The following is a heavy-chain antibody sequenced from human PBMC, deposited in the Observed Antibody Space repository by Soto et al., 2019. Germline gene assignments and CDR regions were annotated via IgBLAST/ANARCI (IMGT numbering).Heavy chain of an antibody. D-gene: IGHD1-26*01. Sequence: SETLSLTCTVSGGSVSSGSYYWSWIRQPPGKGLEWIGYIYYSGSTNYNPSLKSRVAISVDTSKNQFSLKLSSVTAADTAVYYCAIGGSYYPPYFDYWGQGTLVTVSS. V-gene: IGHV4-61*01. J-gene: IGHJ4*02. CDR3: AIGGSYYPPYFDY. CDR2: IYYSGST. CDR1: GGSVSSGSYY.